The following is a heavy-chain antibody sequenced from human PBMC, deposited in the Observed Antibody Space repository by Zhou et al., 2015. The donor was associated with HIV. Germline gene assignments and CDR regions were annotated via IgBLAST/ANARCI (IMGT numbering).Heavy chain of an antibody. CDR3: ARDPGGVGPYSGYFDY. V-gene: IGHV1-46*01. Sequence: QVQLVQSGTEVKKPGASVKVSCKTSGYTFSNFYMHWVRQAPGQGLEWMGIINPSGGSTSYAQKFQGRITLTRDTSTSTLYMELSSLRSEDTAVYYCARDPGGVGPYSGYFDYWGQGTLVTVSS. CDR1: GYTFSNFY. CDR2: INPSGGST. D-gene: IGHD1-26*01. J-gene: IGHJ4*02.